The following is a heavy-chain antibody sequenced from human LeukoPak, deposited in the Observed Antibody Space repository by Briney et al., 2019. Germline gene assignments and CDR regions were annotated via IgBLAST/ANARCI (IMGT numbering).Heavy chain of an antibody. J-gene: IGHJ4*02. D-gene: IGHD2-2*02. Sequence: ASVKVSCKASGYTFTGYYMHWVRQAPGQGLEWMGWINPNSGGTNYALKFQGRVTMTRDTSISTAYMELSRLRSDDTAVYYCAVVPAAIRADYWGQGTLVTVSS. CDR1: GYTFTGYY. CDR2: INPNSGGT. V-gene: IGHV1-2*02. CDR3: AVVPAAIRADY.